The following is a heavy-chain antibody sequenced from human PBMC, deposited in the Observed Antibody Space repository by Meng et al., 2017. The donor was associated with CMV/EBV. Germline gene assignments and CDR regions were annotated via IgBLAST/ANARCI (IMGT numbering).Heavy chain of an antibody. CDR1: GFTVSSNY. V-gene: IGHV3-21*01. D-gene: IGHD3-22*01. CDR3: ARDAKYYYDSSGYPSTGRGIDP. J-gene: IGHJ5*02. CDR2: ISSSSSYI. Sequence: GESLKISCAASGFTVSSNYMSWVRQAPGKGLEWVSSISSSSSYIYYADSVKGRFTISRDNAKNSLYLQMNSLRAEDTAVYYCARDAKYYYDSSGYPSTGRGIDPWGQGTLVTVSS.